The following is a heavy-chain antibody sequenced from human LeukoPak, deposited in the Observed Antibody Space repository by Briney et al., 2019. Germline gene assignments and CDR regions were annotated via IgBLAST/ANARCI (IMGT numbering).Heavy chain of an antibody. CDR3: ATEGVEQLVLWFLFDY. CDR2: ISYDGSNK. J-gene: IGHJ4*02. D-gene: IGHD6-13*01. Sequence: GGSLRLSCAASGFIFSNYGMHWVRQAPGKGLEWVAVISYDGSNKYYADSVKGRFTISRDNSKNTLHLQMNGLRAEDTAVYYCATEGVEQLVLWFLFDYWGQGTLVTVSS. CDR1: GFIFSNYG. V-gene: IGHV3-30*03.